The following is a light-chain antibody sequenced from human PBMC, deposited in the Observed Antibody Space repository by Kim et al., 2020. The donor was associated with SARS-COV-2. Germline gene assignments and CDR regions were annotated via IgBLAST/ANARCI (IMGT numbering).Light chain of an antibody. CDR3: QQFNNWPRT. J-gene: IGKJ1*01. CDR2: GAS. CDR1: QSISSN. V-gene: IGKV3-15*01. Sequence: EIVMTQSPATLSVFPGERATLSCRASQSISSNIVWYQQKPGQAHRLLMYGASTRATGIPARFSGSGSGTEFTLTISSLQSEDFAVYYCQQFNNWPRTFGQGTKVDIK.